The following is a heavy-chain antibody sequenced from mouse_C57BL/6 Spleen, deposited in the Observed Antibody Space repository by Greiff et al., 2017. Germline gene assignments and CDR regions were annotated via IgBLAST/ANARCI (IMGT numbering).Heavy chain of an antibody. CDR1: GYTFTSYW. CDR3: ARGSREKNGRSSLYWYFDV. CDR2: IDPSDSYT. D-gene: IGHD1-1*01. V-gene: IGHV1-69*01. Sequence: QVQLQQPGAELVMPGASVKLSCKASGYTFTSYWMHWVKQRPGQGLEWIGEIDPSDSYTNYNQKFKGKSTLTVDKSSSTAYMQLSSLTSEDSAVYYCARGSREKNGRSSLYWYFDVWGTGTTVTVSS. J-gene: IGHJ1*03.